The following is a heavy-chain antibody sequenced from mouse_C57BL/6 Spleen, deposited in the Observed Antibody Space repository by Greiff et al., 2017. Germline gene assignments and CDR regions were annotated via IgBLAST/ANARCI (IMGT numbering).Heavy chain of an antibody. D-gene: IGHD1-1*01. J-gene: IGHJ3*01. Sequence: QVQLQQSGAELVRPGTSVKVSCKASGYAFTNYLIEWVKQRPGQGLEWIGVINPGSGGTNYNEKFKGKATLTADKSSSTAYMQLSSLTSEDSAVYFCAGSDSYYYGSSYGFAYWGQGTLVTVSA. CDR2: INPGSGGT. CDR3: AGSDSYYYGSSYGFAY. V-gene: IGHV1-54*01. CDR1: GYAFTNYL.